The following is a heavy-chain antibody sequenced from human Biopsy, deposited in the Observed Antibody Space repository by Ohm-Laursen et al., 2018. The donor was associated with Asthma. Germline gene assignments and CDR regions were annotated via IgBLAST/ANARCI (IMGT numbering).Heavy chain of an antibody. CDR3: AKITTDRQKANNWFDP. Sequence: GSLRLSCAASGFAFSNSSMTWVRQAPGKGLEWVSSISASGVRTFYADSVKGRFTVSRDSSRNTLYLQLSTLRVEDTAVYFCAKITTDRQKANNWFDPWGQGTLVTVSS. CDR1: GFAFSNSS. J-gene: IGHJ5*02. CDR2: ISASGVRT. D-gene: IGHD3-22*01. V-gene: IGHV3-23*01.